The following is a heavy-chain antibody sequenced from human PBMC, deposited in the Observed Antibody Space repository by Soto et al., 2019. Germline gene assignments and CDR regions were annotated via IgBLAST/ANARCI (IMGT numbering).Heavy chain of an antibody. Sequence: EVQLVESGGGLVQPGGSLRLSCADSGFTFSSYSMNWVRQAPGKGLEWVSYISKSSSIIHYADSVKGRFTISRDNAKNSLYRKRNGRRAEDTAGNYWARDREGDASNFDYWGRGTLVTVPS. V-gene: IGHV3-48*01. CDR3: ARDREGDASNFDY. J-gene: IGHJ4*02. CDR1: GFTFSSYS. CDR2: ISKSSSII. D-gene: IGHD1-26*01.